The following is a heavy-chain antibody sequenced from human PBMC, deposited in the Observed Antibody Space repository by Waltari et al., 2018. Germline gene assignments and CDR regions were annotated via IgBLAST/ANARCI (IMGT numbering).Heavy chain of an antibody. D-gene: IGHD3-22*01. CDR3: ARHYYDSSGYYYVLDY. J-gene: IGHJ4*02. V-gene: IGHV4-38-2*01. CDR1: GFTFSSYA. Sequence: VQLLESGGGLVQPGGSLRLSCAASGFTFSSYAMSWVRQAPGKGLEWIGSIYHSGSTYYNPSLSSLVTISVDTSKNQFSLKLSSVTAADTAVYYCARHYYDSSGYYYVLDYWGQGTLVTVSS. CDR2: IYHSGST.